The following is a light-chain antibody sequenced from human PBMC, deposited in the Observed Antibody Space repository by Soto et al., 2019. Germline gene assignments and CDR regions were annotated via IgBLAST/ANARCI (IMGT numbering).Light chain of an antibody. J-gene: IGKJ1*01. V-gene: IGKV3D-20*01. CDR2: DAS. CDR3: QQYGSLPA. CDR1: QSVSSSY. Sequence: EIVLTQSPATLSLSPGERATLSCGASQSVSSSYLAWYQQKPGLAPRLLIYDASSRATGIPDRFSGSGSGTDFTLTISRLEPADFAVYYCQQYGSLPAFGQGTKVDIK.